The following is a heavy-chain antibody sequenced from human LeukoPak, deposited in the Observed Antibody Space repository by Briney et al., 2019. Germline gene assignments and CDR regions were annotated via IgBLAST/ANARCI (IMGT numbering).Heavy chain of an antibody. J-gene: IGHJ5*02. V-gene: IGHV3-23*01. CDR2: ISNDGGGT. D-gene: IGHD3-22*01. CDR3: AKGSSGYLADL. Sequence: GGSLRLSCAASGFIFNNYGLIWVRQAPGKGLEWVAAISNDGGGTQYADFVEGRFTISRDNSKNTLFQQMSSLRAEDTALYYCAKGSSGYLADLWGQGTMVTVSS. CDR1: GFIFNNYG.